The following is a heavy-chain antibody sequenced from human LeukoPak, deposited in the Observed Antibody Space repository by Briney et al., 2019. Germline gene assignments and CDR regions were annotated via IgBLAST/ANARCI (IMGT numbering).Heavy chain of an antibody. CDR3: AREGLTGWYSSGWHYDY. V-gene: IGHV7-4-1*02. D-gene: IGHD6-19*01. J-gene: IGHJ4*02. CDR2: INTNTGNP. CDR1: GYTFTSYA. Sequence: GASVKVSCKASGYTFTSYAMNWVRQATGQGLEWMGWINTNTGNPTYAQGFTGRFVFSLDTSVSTAYLQISSLKAEDTAVYYCAREGLTGWYSSGWHYDYWGQGTLVTVSS.